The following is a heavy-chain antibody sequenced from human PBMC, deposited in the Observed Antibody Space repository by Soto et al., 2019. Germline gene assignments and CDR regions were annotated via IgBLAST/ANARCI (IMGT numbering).Heavy chain of an antibody. J-gene: IGHJ4*02. Sequence: ESGGGLVQPGGSLRLSCAASGFTFSSYWMSWARQAPGKGLEWVANIKQDGSEKYYVDSVKGRFTISRDNAKNSLYLQMNSLRAEDTAVYYCARDGEDIVATIKTDYWGQGTLVTVSS. D-gene: IGHD5-12*01. V-gene: IGHV3-7*01. CDR1: GFTFSSYW. CDR3: ARDGEDIVATIKTDY. CDR2: IKQDGSEK.